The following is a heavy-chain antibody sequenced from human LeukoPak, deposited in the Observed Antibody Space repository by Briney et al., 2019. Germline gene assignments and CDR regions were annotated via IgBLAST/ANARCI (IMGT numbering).Heavy chain of an antibody. CDR1: RFTFSSYA. V-gene: IGHV3-30*02. CDR3: AKVDGYNVGY. D-gene: IGHD5-24*01. Sequence: GGSLRLSCAASRFTFSSYAMHWVRQAPGKGLEWVANIWYDGSNEYYADSVKGRFTISRDNSKNTLYLQMISLRAEDTAEYYCAKVDGYNVGYWGQGTLVTVSS. CDR2: IWYDGSNE. J-gene: IGHJ4*02.